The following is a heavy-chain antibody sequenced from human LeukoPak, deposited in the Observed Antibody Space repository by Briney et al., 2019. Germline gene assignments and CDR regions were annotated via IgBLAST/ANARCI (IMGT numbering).Heavy chain of an antibody. CDR3: ASLIRSDAFDI. CDR2: INSGGST. J-gene: IGHJ3*02. Sequence: TGGSLRLSCAASGFTVSSNYMSWVRQAPGKGLEWVSVINSGGSTYYADSVKGRFTISRDNSKNTLYLQMNSLRAEDTAVYYCASLIRSDAFDIWGQGTMVTVSS. D-gene: IGHD4-17*01. CDR1: GFTVSSNY. V-gene: IGHV3-53*01.